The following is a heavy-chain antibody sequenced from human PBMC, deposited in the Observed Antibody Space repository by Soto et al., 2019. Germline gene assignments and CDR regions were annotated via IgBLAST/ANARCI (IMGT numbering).Heavy chain of an antibody. CDR3: ARAYYDFWTSYHYGMDV. CDR1: GVSISSDGYS. Sequence: QLQLQESSSGLVKPSQTLSLTCAVSGVSISSDGYSWSWIRQPPGKGLEWIGFIYQSGSTYYNPSLKSRGTMSVDRSKNQFSLKLTSVTAADTAVYYCARAYYDFWTSYHYGMDVWGQGTTVTVSS. D-gene: IGHD3-3*01. V-gene: IGHV4-30-2*01. J-gene: IGHJ6*02. CDR2: IYQSGST.